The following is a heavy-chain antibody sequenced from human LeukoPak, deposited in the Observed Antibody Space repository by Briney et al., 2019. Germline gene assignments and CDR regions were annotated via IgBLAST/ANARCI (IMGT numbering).Heavy chain of an antibody. V-gene: IGHV1-2*06. Sequence: ASVKVSCKASGGTFSSYAISWVRQAPGQGLEWMGRINPNSGGTNYAQKFQGRVTMTRDTSISTAYMELSRLRSDDTAVYYCARVAEIHIVAWGQGTLVTVSS. CDR3: ARVAEIHIVA. D-gene: IGHD2-21*01. J-gene: IGHJ5*02. CDR1: GGTFSSYA. CDR2: INPNSGGT.